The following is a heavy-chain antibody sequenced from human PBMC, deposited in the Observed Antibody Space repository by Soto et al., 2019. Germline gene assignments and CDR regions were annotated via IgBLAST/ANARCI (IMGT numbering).Heavy chain of an antibody. Sequence: GGSLRLSCAASGFTVSSNYMSWVRQAPGKGLEWVSVIYSGGSTYYADSVKGRFTISRDNSKNTLYLQMNSLRAEDTAVYYCARVLRYFGRIDAFDIWGQGTMVTVSS. CDR2: IYSGGST. V-gene: IGHV3-66*01. J-gene: IGHJ3*02. CDR3: ARVLRYFGRIDAFDI. D-gene: IGHD3-9*01. CDR1: GFTVSSNY.